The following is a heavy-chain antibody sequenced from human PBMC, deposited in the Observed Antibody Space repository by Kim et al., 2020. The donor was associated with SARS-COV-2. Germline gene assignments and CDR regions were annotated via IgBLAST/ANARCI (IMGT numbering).Heavy chain of an antibody. V-gene: IGHV3-21*01. CDR3: VRDRSDGDWFDP. D-gene: IGHD2-15*01. Sequence: GGSLRLSCAASGFTFSSFTMNWVRQAPGKGLECVSAISPSSTYIYYADSMKGRFTISRDNAKNSLYLQVNSLRVEDTAVYYCVRDRSDGDWFDPWGQGTLVTVS. J-gene: IGHJ5*02. CDR2: ISPSSTYI. CDR1: GFTFSSFT.